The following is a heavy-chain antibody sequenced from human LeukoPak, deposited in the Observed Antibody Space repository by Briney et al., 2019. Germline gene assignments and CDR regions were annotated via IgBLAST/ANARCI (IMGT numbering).Heavy chain of an antibody. V-gene: IGHV4-30-4*01. J-gene: IGHJ6*02. CDR1: GGSINSGEYY. D-gene: IGHD5-18*01. Sequence: PSQTLSLTCTVSGGSINSGEYYWNWIRQPPGKGLEWIGYFYYSGSTYYNPSLKSRATISLDTSKSQFSLRLKSVTAADTAVYYCARAVRYRTGYSYGPPYYFYGMDVWGQGTTVTVSS. CDR2: FYYSGST. CDR3: ARAVRYRTGYSYGPPYYFYGMDV.